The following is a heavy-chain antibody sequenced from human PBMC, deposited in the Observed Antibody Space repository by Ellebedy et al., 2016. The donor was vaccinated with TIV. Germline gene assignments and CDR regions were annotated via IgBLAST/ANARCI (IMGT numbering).Heavy chain of an antibody. D-gene: IGHD4-11*01. Sequence: GESLKISXAASGFTFGRYSMHWVRQAPGNKLVCVSRTTSDGSSTTYADSVKGRFTTSRDNARNTLYLQMNSLRGEDTAVYFCARDRGDYSISGPWGQGTLVTVSS. CDR3: ARDRGDYSISGP. V-gene: IGHV3-74*01. CDR2: TTSDGSST. CDR1: GFTFGRYS. J-gene: IGHJ5*02.